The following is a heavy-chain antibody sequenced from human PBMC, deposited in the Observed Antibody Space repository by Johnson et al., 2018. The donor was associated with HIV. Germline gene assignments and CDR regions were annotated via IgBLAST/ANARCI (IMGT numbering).Heavy chain of an antibody. D-gene: IGHD5-18*01. CDR3: ARESTPWGGDYVGYGLDV. CDR2: LSSSGTIK. J-gene: IGHJ3*01. V-gene: IGHV3-48*04. Sequence: EVQLVESGGGVVRPGGSLRLSCTASGFTVSSNYMSWVRQAPGKGLEWVSHLSSSGTIKYYADSVKGRFTVSRDNAKKSLYLEMTSLRVDDTAVYYCARESTPWGGDYVGYGLDVWGRGTKVAVSS. CDR1: GFTVSSNY.